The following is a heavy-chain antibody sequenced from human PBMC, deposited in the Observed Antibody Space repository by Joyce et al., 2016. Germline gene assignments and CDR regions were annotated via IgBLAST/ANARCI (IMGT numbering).Heavy chain of an antibody. CDR1: GFPFSTYA. J-gene: IGHJ5*02. CDR3: AKGRNWFDP. V-gene: IGHV3-23*01. CDR2: ISGTGDFT. Sequence: EVRLLESGGRLVQPGGSLKLSCAASGFPFSTYARNWVGQAPGKGLEWVSSISGTGDFTYDADSVEGRFTITRDNSNNTLYLQLSSLRAGDTAVYYCAKGRNWFDPWGHGTLVTVSS.